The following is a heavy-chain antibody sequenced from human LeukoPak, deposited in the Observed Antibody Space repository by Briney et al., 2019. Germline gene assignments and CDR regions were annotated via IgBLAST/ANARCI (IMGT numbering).Heavy chain of an antibody. D-gene: IGHD3-22*01. Sequence: SETLSLTCTVSGGSISSGSYYWSWIRQPAGKGLEWIGRIYTSGSTNYNPSLKSRVTISVDTSKNQFSLKLRSVTAADTAVYYCARDVYDSSGYYYDAFDIWGQGTMVTVSS. V-gene: IGHV4-61*02. J-gene: IGHJ3*02. CDR3: ARDVYDSSGYYYDAFDI. CDR1: GGSISSGSYY. CDR2: IYTSGST.